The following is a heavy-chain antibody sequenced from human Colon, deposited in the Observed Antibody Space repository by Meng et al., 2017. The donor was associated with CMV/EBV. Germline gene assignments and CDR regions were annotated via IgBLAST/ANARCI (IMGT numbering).Heavy chain of an antibody. CDR1: AYTFSKSY. V-gene: IGHV1-46*01. CDR2: INPTGDST. Sequence: KASAYTFSKSYIYWVRQAPGQGPEWMGIINPTGDSTTLAQKFQGRVTVTRDTSTNTVYMELSSLRSDDTAVYYCASQAATHTYFDFWGHGTLVTVSS. CDR3: ASQAATHTYFDF. D-gene: IGHD6-13*01. J-gene: IGHJ4*01.